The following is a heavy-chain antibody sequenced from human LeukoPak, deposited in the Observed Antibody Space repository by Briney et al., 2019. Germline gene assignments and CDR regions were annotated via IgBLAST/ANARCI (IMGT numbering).Heavy chain of an antibody. Sequence: ASVKVSCKASGYTFTSYGISWVRQAPGQGLEWMGWISAYNGNTNYAQKLQGRVTMTTDTSTSTAYMELRSLRSEDTAVYYCARDISSLTTVTTLVAFDIWGQGTMVTVSS. CDR1: GYTFTSYG. V-gene: IGHV1-18*01. D-gene: IGHD4-17*01. CDR3: ARDISSLTTVTTLVAFDI. CDR2: ISAYNGNT. J-gene: IGHJ3*02.